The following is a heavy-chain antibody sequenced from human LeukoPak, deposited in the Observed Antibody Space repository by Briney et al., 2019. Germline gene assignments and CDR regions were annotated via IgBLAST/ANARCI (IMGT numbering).Heavy chain of an antibody. CDR3: AKDDAWLEYGN. J-gene: IGHJ4*02. CDR1: GFTFSING. Sequence: GGSLRLSCAPSGFTFSINGMNWVRHAPGKGLECVSCISPNGPNTYYADYVKDRFTISTDNSTGTVYQQMNSPTPKDPALNYCAKDDAWLEYGNWGRGILVTVGS. V-gene: IGHV3-23*01. CDR2: ISPNGPNT. D-gene: IGHD5-24*01.